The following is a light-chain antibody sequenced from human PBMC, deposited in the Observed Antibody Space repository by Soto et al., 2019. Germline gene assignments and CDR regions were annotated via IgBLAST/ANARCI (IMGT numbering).Light chain of an antibody. J-gene: IGLJ1*01. Sequence: QSVLTQPASVSGSPGQSITISCTGITSDVGGYTYVSWYQQHPGKVPKLIIYDVTNRPSGVSNRFSGSKSGNTASLTISGLQAEDEADYYCSSYTRSSTLEVFGTGTKLTVL. CDR1: TSDVGGYTY. CDR2: DVT. CDR3: SSYTRSSTLEV. V-gene: IGLV2-14*01.